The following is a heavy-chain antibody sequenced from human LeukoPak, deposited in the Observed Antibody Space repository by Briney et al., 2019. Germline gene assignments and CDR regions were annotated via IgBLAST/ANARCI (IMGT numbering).Heavy chain of an antibody. CDR3: ARTAARRFDY. CDR2: INPTGGST. V-gene: IGHV1-46*01. CDR1: GYTFPSYF. J-gene: IGHJ4*02. Sequence: ASVKVSCKASGYTFPSYFMHWVRQAPGQGLEWMGIINPTGGSTTCAQKFQGRVTMIRDTSTSTVYMELSSLRSDDTAVYYCARTAARRFDYWGQGTLVTVSS. D-gene: IGHD6-6*01.